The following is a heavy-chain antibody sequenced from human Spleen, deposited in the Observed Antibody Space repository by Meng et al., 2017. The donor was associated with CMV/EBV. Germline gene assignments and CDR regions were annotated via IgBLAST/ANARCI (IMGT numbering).Heavy chain of an antibody. V-gene: IGHV1-2*02. Sequence: KASGYPFTGYYMHWVRQAPGQGLEWMGWINPNSGGTNYAQKFQGRVTMTRDTSISTAYMELSSLRSDDTAVYYCARDLRDPDNWFDPWGQGTLVTVSS. CDR2: INPNSGGT. J-gene: IGHJ5*02. CDR1: GYPFTGYY. CDR3: ARDLRDPDNWFDP.